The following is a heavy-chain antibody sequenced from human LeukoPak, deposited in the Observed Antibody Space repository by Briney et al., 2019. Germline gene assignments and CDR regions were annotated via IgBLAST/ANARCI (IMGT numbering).Heavy chain of an antibody. CDR2: ISYDGSNK. V-gene: IGHV3-30*18. CDR3: AKEGDYYGMDV. D-gene: IGHD3-16*01. J-gene: IGHJ6*02. Sequence: GRSLRLSCAASGFTFSNYGIHWVRQAPGKGLKWVAVISYDGSNKYYADSVKGRFTISRDDSKNMLYLQMDRLRAEDTAVYYCAKEGDYYGMDVWGQGTTVTVSS. CDR1: GFTFSNYG.